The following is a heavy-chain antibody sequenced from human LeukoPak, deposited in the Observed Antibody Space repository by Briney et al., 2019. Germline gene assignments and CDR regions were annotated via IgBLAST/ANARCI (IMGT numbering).Heavy chain of an antibody. CDR3: AKDGALRTDYFDY. Sequence: PGRSLRLSCAASGFTFSSYGMHWVRRAPGKGLEWVAVISYDGSNKYYADSVKGRFTTSRDNSKNTLYLQMNSLRAEDTAVYYCAKDGALRTDYFDYWGQGTLVTVSS. CDR1: GFTFSSYG. V-gene: IGHV3-30*18. D-gene: IGHD1-1*01. J-gene: IGHJ4*02. CDR2: ISYDGSNK.